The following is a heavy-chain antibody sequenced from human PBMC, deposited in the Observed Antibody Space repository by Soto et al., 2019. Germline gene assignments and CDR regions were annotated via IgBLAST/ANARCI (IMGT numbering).Heavy chain of an antibody. CDR3: AREESAATNDAFDM. D-gene: IGHD6-25*01. CDR2: TYYRSRWYT. Sequence: QTLSLTCAISRDSVSSNRAAWGWIRQSPSRGLEWLGRTYYRSRWYTDYADSVKSRITINPDTYRNQFSLQLNSVTPEDTAVYYCAREESAATNDAFDMWGPGTMVTVSS. J-gene: IGHJ3*02. CDR1: RDSVSSNRAA. V-gene: IGHV6-1*01.